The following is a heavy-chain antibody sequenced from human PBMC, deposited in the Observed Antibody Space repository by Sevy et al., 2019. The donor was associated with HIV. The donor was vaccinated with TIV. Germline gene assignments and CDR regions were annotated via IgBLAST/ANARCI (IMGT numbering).Heavy chain of an antibody. CDR1: GFKFDDHT. Sequence: RGYLRLSCGASGFKFDDHTMHWVRQAPGKGLQWVSFIGGDKKKSSYASSVQGRFRLSRDIRRNTLYLQMHSLRIEDTGLYFCAKDVRGFSGFDYWGQGTLVIVSS. D-gene: IGHD5-12*01. CDR2: IGGDKKKS. V-gene: IGHV3-43*01. J-gene: IGHJ4*02. CDR3: AKDVRGFSGFDY.